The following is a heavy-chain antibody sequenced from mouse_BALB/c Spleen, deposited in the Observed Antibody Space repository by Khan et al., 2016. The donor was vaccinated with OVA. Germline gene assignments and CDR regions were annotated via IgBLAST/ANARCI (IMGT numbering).Heavy chain of an antibody. Sequence: VPLQESGPSLVKPSQTLSLTCSVTGDSITTGYWNWIRKFPGNKLEYMGYIIYTGYTYYNPSLKSRISITRHTSNNQYYLQLNSVTDEDTATYYCARSTYRYAFVYWGQGTLVPGSA. V-gene: IGHV3-8*02. CDR3: ARSTYRYAFVY. CDR2: IIYTGYT. D-gene: IGHD2-14*01. J-gene: IGHJ3*01. CDR1: GDSITTGY.